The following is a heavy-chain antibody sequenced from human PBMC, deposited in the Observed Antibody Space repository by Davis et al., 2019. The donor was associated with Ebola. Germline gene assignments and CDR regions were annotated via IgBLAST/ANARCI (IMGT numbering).Heavy chain of an antibody. CDR2: IHHTAGT. CDR3: ARYCTGDCFGAFDI. J-gene: IGHJ3*02. Sequence: SETLSLTCAVYGGSFTGYYWSWIRQPPGKGLEWVGEIHHTAGTTYNPSLKSRVTISEDTSRNEFSLKLSSVMAADTAVYYCARYCTGDCFGAFDIWGRGTVVTVSS. CDR1: GGSFTGYY. V-gene: IGHV4-34*01. D-gene: IGHD2-21*02.